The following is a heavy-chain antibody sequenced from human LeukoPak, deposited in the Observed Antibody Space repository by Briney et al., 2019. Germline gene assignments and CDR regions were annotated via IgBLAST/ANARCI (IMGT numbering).Heavy chain of an antibody. J-gene: IGHJ4*02. CDR1: GGSISSSSYY. D-gene: IGHD6-19*01. CDR3: ARLGIAVAGDPDY. V-gene: IGHV4-39*07. CDR2: IYYSGST. Sequence: SETLSLTCTVSGGSISSSSYYWGWIRQPPGTGLEWIGSIYYSGSTYYNPSLKSRVTISVDTSKNQFSLKLSSVTAADTAVYYCARLGIAVAGDPDYWGQGTLVTVSS.